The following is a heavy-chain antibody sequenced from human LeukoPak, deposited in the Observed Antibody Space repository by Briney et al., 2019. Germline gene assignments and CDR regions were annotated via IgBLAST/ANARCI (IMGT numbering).Heavy chain of an antibody. CDR3: ARGYPLSTTAAGTYFQH. CDR2: INPNSGGT. CDR1: GYTFSVYY. D-gene: IGHD6-13*01. J-gene: IGHJ1*01. Sequence: ASVKVSSTASGYTFSVYYMHWVRQAPGQGHEWMGWINPNSGGTNYGQKFQGRVTMTRDTSISTAYMELSRLRSDDTAVYYCARGYPLSTTAAGTYFQHWGQGTLVTVSS. V-gene: IGHV1-2*02.